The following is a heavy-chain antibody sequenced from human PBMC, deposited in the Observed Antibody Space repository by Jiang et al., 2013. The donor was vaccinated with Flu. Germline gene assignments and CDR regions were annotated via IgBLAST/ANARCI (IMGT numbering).Heavy chain of an antibody. V-gene: IGHV7-4-1*02. Sequence: QSGSELKKPGASVKVTCKASGYVFTSFGIHWVRQAPRQGLEWLGWINPNTGKATYAQGFTGRLVFSLDTSVTTVYLHINSLTTEDTATYYCARNRDVATTSGFPTGYWGQGTPVTVSS. D-gene: IGHD2-2*01. CDR1: GYVFTSFG. CDR2: INPNTGKA. CDR3: ARNRDVATTSGFPTGY. J-gene: IGHJ4*02.